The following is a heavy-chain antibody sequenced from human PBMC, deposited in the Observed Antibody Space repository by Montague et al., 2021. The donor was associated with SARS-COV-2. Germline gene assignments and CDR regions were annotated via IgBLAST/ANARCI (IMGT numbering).Heavy chain of an antibody. CDR1: GGSISGYY. D-gene: IGHD3-10*01. V-gene: IGHV4-59*08. Sequence: SETLSLTCTVSGGSISGYYWSWIRQPPGKGLEWIGYIYYSGSTNYNPSLKSRVTISVDTSKNQFSLKLSSVTAADTAVYYCARHGARGWFGEFPSNWFDPWGQGTLVTVSS. CDR2: IYYSGST. J-gene: IGHJ5*02. CDR3: ARHGARGWFGEFPSNWFDP.